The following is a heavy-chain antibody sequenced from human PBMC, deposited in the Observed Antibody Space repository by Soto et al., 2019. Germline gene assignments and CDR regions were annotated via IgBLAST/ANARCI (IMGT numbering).Heavy chain of an antibody. Sequence: ASVKVSCKASGYTFTGYYMHWVRQAPGQGLEWMGWINPNSGGTNYAQKFQGRVTMTRDTSISTAYMELSRLRSDDTAVYYCARDSWASYYGSGSYTHYYGMDVWGQGTTVTVSS. V-gene: IGHV1-2*02. D-gene: IGHD3-10*01. CDR3: ARDSWASYYGSGSYTHYYGMDV. CDR2: INPNSGGT. J-gene: IGHJ6*02. CDR1: GYTFTGYY.